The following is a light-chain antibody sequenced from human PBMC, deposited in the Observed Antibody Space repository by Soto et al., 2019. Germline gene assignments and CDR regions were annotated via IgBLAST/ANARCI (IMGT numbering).Light chain of an antibody. J-gene: IGKJ1*01. V-gene: IGKV3-20*01. CDR3: QQYNNWPPWT. CDR2: VSC. CDR1: QSVSSSY. Sequence: EIVLTQSPGTLSVSPGETATLSCRASQSVSSSYLAGYQQKPVQPTRLLIYVSCSRATGIPDRFSGSGSGTDFTLTISRLQSEDFAVYYCQQYNNWPPWTFGQGTKVDIK.